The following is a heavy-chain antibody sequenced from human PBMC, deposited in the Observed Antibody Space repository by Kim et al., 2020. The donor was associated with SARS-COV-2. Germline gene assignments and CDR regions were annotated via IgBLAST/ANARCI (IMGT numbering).Heavy chain of an antibody. CDR3: ALASSGWYYGDWFDP. CDR2: MNPNSGNT. J-gene: IGHJ5*02. CDR1: GYTFTSYD. Sequence: ASVKVSCKASGYTFTSYDINWVRQATGQGLEWMGWMNPNSGNTGYAQKFQGRVTMTRNTSISTAYMELSSLRSEDTAVYYCALASSGWYYGDWFDPWGQGTLVTVSS. V-gene: IGHV1-8*01. D-gene: IGHD6-19*01.